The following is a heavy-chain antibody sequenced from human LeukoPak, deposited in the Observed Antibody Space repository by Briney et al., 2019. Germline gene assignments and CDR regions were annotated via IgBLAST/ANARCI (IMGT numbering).Heavy chain of an antibody. V-gene: IGHV3-49*03. CDR3: EARDVGSSGHFDY. D-gene: IGHD3-22*01. CDR2: IRSKAYGGTT. CDR1: GFTFGDYA. J-gene: IGHJ4*02. Sequence: PGRSLRLSCTASGFTFGDYAMSWFRQAPGKGLEWVGFIRSKAYGGTTEYAASVKGRFTISRDDSKSIAYLQMNSLKTEDTAVYYCEARDVGSSGHFDYWGQGTLVTVSS.